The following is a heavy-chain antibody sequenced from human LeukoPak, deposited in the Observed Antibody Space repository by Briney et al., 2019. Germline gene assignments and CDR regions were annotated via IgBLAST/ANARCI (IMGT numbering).Heavy chain of an antibody. Sequence: ASVKVSCKASGNSISNFAVSWVRQAPGQGLEWMGWISAYNGNTNYAQKLQGRVTMTTDTSTSTAYMELRSLRSDDTAVYYCARSEYSSSSVNWFDPWGQGTLVTVSS. J-gene: IGHJ5*02. D-gene: IGHD6-6*01. CDR2: ISAYNGNT. CDR1: GNSISNFA. CDR3: ARSEYSSSSVNWFDP. V-gene: IGHV1-18*01.